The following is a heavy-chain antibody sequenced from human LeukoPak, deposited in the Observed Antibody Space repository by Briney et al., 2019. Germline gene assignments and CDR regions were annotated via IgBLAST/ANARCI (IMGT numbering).Heavy chain of an antibody. Sequence: PSETLSLTCTVSGGSISSGTYHWGWIRQPPGKGLEWIGIIHYSGSTHYNPSLKSRIYITVDTSKNQFSLKLSSVTAADTAVYYCARHLGYSGSYYAKFDYWGQGTLVTVSS. CDR1: GGSISSGTYH. V-gene: IGHV4-39*01. CDR3: ARHLGYSGSYYAKFDY. J-gene: IGHJ4*02. CDR2: IHYSGST. D-gene: IGHD1-26*01.